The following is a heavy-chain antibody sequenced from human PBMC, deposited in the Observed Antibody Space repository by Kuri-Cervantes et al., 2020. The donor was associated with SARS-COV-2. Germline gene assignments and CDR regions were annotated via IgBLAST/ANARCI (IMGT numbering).Heavy chain of an antibody. CDR1: GFTFSSYG. D-gene: IGHD4-11*01. Sequence: GGSLRLSCAASGFTFSSYGMHWVRQAPGKGLEWVAVISYDGSNKYYADSVKGRFTISRDNSKNTLYLQMNSLRAEDTAVYYCAKLTRREDYNPFDFWGQGTLVTVSS. V-gene: IGHV3-30*18. CDR3: AKLTRREDYNPFDF. CDR2: ISYDGSNK. J-gene: IGHJ4*02.